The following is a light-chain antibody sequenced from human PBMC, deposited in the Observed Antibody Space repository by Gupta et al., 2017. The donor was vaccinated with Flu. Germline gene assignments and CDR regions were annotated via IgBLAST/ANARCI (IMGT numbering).Light chain of an antibody. Sequence: EIVLTQSPGTLSLSPGDRATLSCRASQSISSIYLAWYQQRPGQAPRLLIYDASSRATGIPDRFSGSGSGTEFTLTISRLEPDDFAVYYCQQGSSSPITFGQGTRLDIK. J-gene: IGKJ5*01. CDR2: DAS. CDR1: QSISSIY. CDR3: QQGSSSPIT. V-gene: IGKV3-20*01.